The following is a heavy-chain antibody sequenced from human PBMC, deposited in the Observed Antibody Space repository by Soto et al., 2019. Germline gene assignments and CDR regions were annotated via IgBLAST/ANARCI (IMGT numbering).Heavy chain of an antibody. D-gene: IGHD6-19*01. V-gene: IGHV4-39*07. CDR2: IYYDGNT. J-gene: IGHJ5*02. CDR3: ARETYSSGWYYWFDP. CDR1: GGSISSSNYY. Sequence: PSETLSLTCTVSGGSISSSNYYWGWIRQPPGKGLECIGNIYYDGNTYYNPSLKSRVTISLDTSKNQFSLRLSSVTAADTAVYYCARETYSSGWYYWFDPWGQGTLVT.